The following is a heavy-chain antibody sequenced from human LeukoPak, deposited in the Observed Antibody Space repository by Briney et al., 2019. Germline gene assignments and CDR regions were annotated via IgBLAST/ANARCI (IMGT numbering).Heavy chain of an antibody. D-gene: IGHD6-25*01. CDR1: GFTFSNYA. V-gene: IGHV3-23*01. J-gene: IGHJ4*02. CDR2: ITSGGGTT. CDR3: ARDPPRAAWVFDY. Sequence: GGSLRLSCAASGFTFSNYAMSWVRQAPGKALEWVSAITSGGGTTYYAGSVKGRFTISRDNSKNTLYLQMNNLRAEDTAVYYCARDPPRAAWVFDYWGQGTLVSVSS.